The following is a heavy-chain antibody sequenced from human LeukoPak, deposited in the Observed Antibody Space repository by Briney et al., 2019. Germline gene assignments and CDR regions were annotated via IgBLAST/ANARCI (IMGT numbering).Heavy chain of an antibody. CDR1: GGSISSYY. V-gene: IGHV4-59*08. J-gene: IGHJ3*02. CDR3: ARPVGDSSDAFDI. Sequence: PSETLSLTWTVAGGSISSYYWSWIRQPPGRGLEWIGYIYYSVSTNYNHSLKSRVTISVDTSKNQFSLKLSSVTAADTAVYYCARPVGDSSDAFDIWGQGTMVTVSS. CDR2: IYYSVST.